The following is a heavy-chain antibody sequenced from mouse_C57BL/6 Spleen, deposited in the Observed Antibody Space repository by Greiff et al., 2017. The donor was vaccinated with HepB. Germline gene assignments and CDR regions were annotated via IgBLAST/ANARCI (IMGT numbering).Heavy chain of an antibody. CDR1: GFSLTSYG. CDR3: ARNYYGSRNWYFDV. CDR2: IWGVGST. J-gene: IGHJ1*03. Sequence: QVQLQQSGPGLVAPSQSLSITCTVSGFSLTSYGVDWVRQSPGKGLEWLGVIWGVGSTNYNSALKSRLSISKDNSKSQVFLKMNSLQTDDTAMYYCARNYYGSRNWYFDVWGTGTTVTVSS. D-gene: IGHD1-1*01. V-gene: IGHV2-6*01.